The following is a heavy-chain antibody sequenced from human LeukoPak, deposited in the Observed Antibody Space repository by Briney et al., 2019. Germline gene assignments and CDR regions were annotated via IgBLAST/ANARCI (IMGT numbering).Heavy chain of an antibody. CDR3: ARLLGSSSDY. Sequence: SEALSLTCTVYGGSIRSSSYYWGWIRQPPGKGLEWIGSIYYSGSTYYNPSPKSRVTISVDTSKNQFSLKLSSVTAADTAVYYCARLLGSSSDYWGQGTLVTVSS. CDR2: IYYSGST. J-gene: IGHJ4*02. CDR1: GGSIRSSSYY. V-gene: IGHV4-39*01.